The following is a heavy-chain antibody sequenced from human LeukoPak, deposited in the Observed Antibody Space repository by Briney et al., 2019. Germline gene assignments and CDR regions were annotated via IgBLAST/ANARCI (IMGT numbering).Heavy chain of an antibody. CDR1: GGTFSSYA. V-gene: IGHV1-69*06. CDR3: AREKVTGWFDP. CDR2: IIPIFGTA. Sequence: SVKVSCKASGGTFSSYAISWVRQAPGQGLEWMGWIIPIFGTANYAQKFQGRVTITADTSTSTDYMELSSLRSEDTAVYYCAREKVTGWFDPWGQGTLVTVSS. J-gene: IGHJ5*02. D-gene: IGHD1-20*01.